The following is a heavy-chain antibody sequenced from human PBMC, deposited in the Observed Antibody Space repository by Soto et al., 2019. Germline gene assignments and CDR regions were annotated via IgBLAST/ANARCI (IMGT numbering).Heavy chain of an antibody. CDR2: IIPILGIA. D-gene: IGHD3-22*01. CDR3: ARDLGYYDSSGERCNGFDP. J-gene: IGHJ5*02. Sequence: QVQLVQSGAEVKKPGSSVKVSCKASGGTFSSYTISWVRQAPGQGLEWMGRIIPILGIANYAQKFQGRVTITAAKSTSTAYMELSSLRSEDTAVYYCARDLGYYDSSGERCNGFDPWGQGTLVTVSS. CDR1: GGTFSSYT. V-gene: IGHV1-69*08.